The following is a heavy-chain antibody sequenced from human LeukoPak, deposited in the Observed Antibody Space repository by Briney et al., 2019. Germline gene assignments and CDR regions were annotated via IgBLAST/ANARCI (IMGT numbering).Heavy chain of an antibody. CDR1: GYTFTSYG. V-gene: IGHV1-69*13. J-gene: IGHJ4*02. Sequence: SVKVSCKASGYTFTSYGIHWVRQAPGQGLEWMGGIIPIFGTANYAQKFQGRVTITADESTSTAYMELSSLRSEDTAVYYCARAYYYGSGSYYNIDYWGQGTLVTVSS. D-gene: IGHD3-10*01. CDR3: ARAYYYGSGSYYNIDY. CDR2: IIPIFGTA.